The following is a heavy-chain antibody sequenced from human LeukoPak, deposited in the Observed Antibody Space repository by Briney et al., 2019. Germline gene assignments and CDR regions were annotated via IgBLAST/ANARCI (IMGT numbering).Heavy chain of an antibody. CDR3: ARWDRGASSPTIDS. D-gene: IGHD1-26*01. J-gene: IGHJ4*02. V-gene: IGHV3-7*04. Sequence: PGGALRLSCAVSGFTFSNFWMTSVRQAPGKGLEWVPSVKQDGSEKYYVDSVNGRFTISRDNAKNSLYLQMNSLRADDTAVYYCARWDRGASSPTIDSWGQGTLVTVSS. CDR1: GFTFSNFW. CDR2: VKQDGSEK.